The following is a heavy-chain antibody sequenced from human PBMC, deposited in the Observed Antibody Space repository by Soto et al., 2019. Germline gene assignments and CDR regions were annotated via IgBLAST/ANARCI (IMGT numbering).Heavy chain of an antibody. D-gene: IGHD6-19*01. Sequence: QVQLVESGGGGVQPGRSLRLSCAASGFTFSSYAMHWVRQAPGKGLEWVAVISYDGSNKYYADSVKGRFTISRDNSKNTLYLQMNSLRAEDTAVYYCARVAVAGLFDYWGQGTLVTVSS. CDR2: ISYDGSNK. J-gene: IGHJ4*02. V-gene: IGHV3-30-3*01. CDR1: GFTFSSYA. CDR3: ARVAVAGLFDY.